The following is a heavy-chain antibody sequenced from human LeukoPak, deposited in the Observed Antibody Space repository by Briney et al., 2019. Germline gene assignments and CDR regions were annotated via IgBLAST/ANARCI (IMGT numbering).Heavy chain of an antibody. CDR3: ASPRLSGYYLDY. V-gene: IGHV1-2*06. CDR1: GYTFTGYC. Sequence: ASVKVSCKASGYTFTGYCMHWVRQAPGQGLEWMGRINPNSGGTNYAQKFQGRVTMTRDTSISTAYMELSRLRSDDTAVYYCASPRLSGYYLDYWGQGTLVTVSS. D-gene: IGHD3-3*01. J-gene: IGHJ4*02. CDR2: INPNSGGT.